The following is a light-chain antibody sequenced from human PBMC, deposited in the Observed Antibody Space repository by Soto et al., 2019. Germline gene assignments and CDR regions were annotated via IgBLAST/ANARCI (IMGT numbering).Light chain of an antibody. V-gene: IGLV1-44*01. CDR1: SSNIGSNP. J-gene: IGLJ3*02. CDR2: SNN. CDR3: AAWDDSLNVLV. Sequence: QPVLTQPPSASGTPGQRVTISCSGSSSNIGSNPVNWYQQLPGTSPKLLISSNNQRPSGVPDRFSGSKSATSASLAISGLQSGDEADYYCAAWDDSLNVLVFGGGTKLTVL.